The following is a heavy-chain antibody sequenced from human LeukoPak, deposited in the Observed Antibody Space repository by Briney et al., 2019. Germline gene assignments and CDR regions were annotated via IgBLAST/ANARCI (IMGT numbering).Heavy chain of an antibody. V-gene: IGHV3-23*01. CDR3: AKKSGYYDSSGYYYPGGFQH. J-gene: IGHJ1*01. CDR1: GFTFSSYA. CDR2: ISGSGDNT. Sequence: GGSLRLSCVVSGFTFSSYAMSWVRQAPGKGLEWVSGISGSGDNTYYADSVKGRFTISRDNSKNTLYVQMNSLGTEDTAVYYCAKKSGYYDSSGYYYPGGFQHWGQGTLVIVSS. D-gene: IGHD3-22*01.